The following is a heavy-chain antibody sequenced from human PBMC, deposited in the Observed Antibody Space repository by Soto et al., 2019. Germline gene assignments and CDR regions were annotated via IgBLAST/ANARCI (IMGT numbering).Heavy chain of an antibody. Sequence: SETLSLTGAVYGGSFSGYYWSWIRQPPGKGLEWIGEINHSGSTNYNPSLKSRVTISVDTSKNQFSLKPSSVTAADTAVYYCARAYCSSTSCSRSSGWFDPWGQGTLVTVSS. CDR1: GGSFSGYY. V-gene: IGHV4-34*01. CDR3: ARAYCSSTSCSRSSGWFDP. D-gene: IGHD2-2*01. CDR2: INHSGST. J-gene: IGHJ5*02.